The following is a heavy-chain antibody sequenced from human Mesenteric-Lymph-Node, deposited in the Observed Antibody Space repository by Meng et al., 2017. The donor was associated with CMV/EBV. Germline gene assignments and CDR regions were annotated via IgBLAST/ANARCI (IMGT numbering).Heavy chain of an antibody. CDR2: IYSDGST. J-gene: IGHJ4*02. V-gene: IGHV3-53*01. CDR1: GFTVSRNY. CDR3: ARVPSGDYYGVFDY. D-gene: IGHD2-21*02. Sequence: ETLSLTCAASGFTVSRNYMSWVRQAPGKGLEWVSVIYSDGSTYYADSLKGRFTISRDNSKNTLYLQMNSLRAEDTAVYYCARVPSGDYYGVFDYWGQGTLVTVSS.